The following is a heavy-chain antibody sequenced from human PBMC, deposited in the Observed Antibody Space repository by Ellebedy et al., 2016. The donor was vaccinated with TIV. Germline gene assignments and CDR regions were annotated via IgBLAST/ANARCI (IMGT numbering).Heavy chain of an antibody. CDR1: GFSFRNYA. Sequence: GGSLRLXXAASGFSFRNYAMNWVRQTPEKGLEWVAAISSGDNRTYCVDSVRGRFTISRDDSRNTLYLQMNSLRTEDTAVYYCVKGGYAYIWGSFPHYWGQGTQVTVSS. CDR2: ISSGDNRT. D-gene: IGHD3-16*01. CDR3: VKGGYAYIWGSFPHY. V-gene: IGHV3-23*01. J-gene: IGHJ4*02.